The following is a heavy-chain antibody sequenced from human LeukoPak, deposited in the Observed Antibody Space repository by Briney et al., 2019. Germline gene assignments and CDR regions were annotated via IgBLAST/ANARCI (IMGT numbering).Heavy chain of an antibody. CDR2: INSDGSST. D-gene: IGHD3-22*01. V-gene: IGHV3-64*01. CDR3: ARALYDTSGYYYGDFDY. Sequence: GGSLRLSCAASGFTFSTYAMHWVRQAPGKGLEYVSAINSDGSSTYYANSVKGRFTISGDNSKNTLYLQMGSLRADDMAVYYCARALYDTSGYYYGDFDYWGQGTLVTVSS. J-gene: IGHJ4*02. CDR1: GFTFSTYA.